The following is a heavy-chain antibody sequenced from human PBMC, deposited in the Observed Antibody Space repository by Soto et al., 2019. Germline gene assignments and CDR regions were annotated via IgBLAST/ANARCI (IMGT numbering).Heavy chain of an antibody. CDR2: INPSGGST. CDR1: GYTFTSYY. Sequence: ASVKVTCKASGYTFTSYYMHWVRQAPGQGLEWMGIINPSGGSTSYAQKFQGRVTMTRDTSTSTVYMELSSLRFEDTAVYYCARAYSSGWYSPEINWFDPWGQGTLVTVSS. CDR3: ARAYSSGWYSPEINWFDP. J-gene: IGHJ5*02. V-gene: IGHV1-46*03. D-gene: IGHD6-19*01.